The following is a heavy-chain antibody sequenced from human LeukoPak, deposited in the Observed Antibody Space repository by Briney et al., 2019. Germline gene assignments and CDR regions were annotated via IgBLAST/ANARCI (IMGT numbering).Heavy chain of an antibody. CDR3: ARGGGYGVKIDY. V-gene: IGHV3-23*01. CDR2: ISGRGRGGST. CDR1: GFTFSNFA. J-gene: IGHJ4*02. D-gene: IGHD3-10*01. Sequence: GGSLRLSCAASGFTFSNFALSWVRQAPGKGLEWVSAISGRGRGGSTNYADSVKGRFTISRDNSKNTLYLQMSSLRAEDTAVYYCARGGGYGVKIDYWGQGTLVTVSS.